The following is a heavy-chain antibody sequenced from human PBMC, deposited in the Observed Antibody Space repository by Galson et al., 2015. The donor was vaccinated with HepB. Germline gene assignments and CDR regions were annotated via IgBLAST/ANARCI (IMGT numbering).Heavy chain of an antibody. CDR2: IIPILGIA. CDR3: ARDWDIVVVPAAIGPTPGGYYYGMDV. Sequence: SVKVSCKASGGTFSSYTIGWVRQAPGQGLEWMGRIIPILGIANYAQKFQGRVTITADKSTSTAYMELSSLRSEDTAVYYCARDWDIVVVPAAIGPTPGGYYYGMDVWGQGTTVTVSS. D-gene: IGHD2-2*02. V-gene: IGHV1-69*04. J-gene: IGHJ6*02. CDR1: GGTFSSYT.